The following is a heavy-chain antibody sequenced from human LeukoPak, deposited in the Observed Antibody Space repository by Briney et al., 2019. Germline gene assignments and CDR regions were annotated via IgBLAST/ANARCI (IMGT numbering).Heavy chain of an antibody. J-gene: IGHJ4*02. Sequence: GGSLRLSCAASGFTFSSYWMSWVRQAPGKGLEWVANIKQDGSEKYYVDSVKGRFTISRDNAKNSLYLQMNSLRAEDTAVYYCARDPINVAAATIRWGQGTLVTVSS. D-gene: IGHD2-15*01. V-gene: IGHV3-7*01. CDR1: GFTFSSYW. CDR2: IKQDGSEK. CDR3: ARDPINVAAATIR.